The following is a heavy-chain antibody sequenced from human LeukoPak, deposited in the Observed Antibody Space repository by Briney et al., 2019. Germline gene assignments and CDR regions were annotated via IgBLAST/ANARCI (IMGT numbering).Heavy chain of an antibody. CDR2: ISSSGSTI. D-gene: IGHD5-18*01. CDR1: GFTFSDYY. Sequence: PGGSLRLSCAASGFTFSDYYMSWIRQAPGKGLEWVSYISSSGSTIYYADSVKGRFTISRDNAKNSLYLQMNSLRAEDTAVCYCARDELNFSLGYSYGQYYYYGMDVWGQGTTVTVSS. J-gene: IGHJ6*02. V-gene: IGHV3-11*01. CDR3: ARDELNFSLGYSYGQYYYYGMDV.